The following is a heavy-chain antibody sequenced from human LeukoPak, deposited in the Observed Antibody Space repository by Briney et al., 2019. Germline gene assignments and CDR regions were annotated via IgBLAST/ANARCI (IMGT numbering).Heavy chain of an antibody. CDR2: IYPGDSDT. Sequence: GESLKISCKGSGYSFTSYWIGWVRQMPGKGLEWMGIIYPGDSDTRYSPSFQGQVTISADKSISTAYLQWSSLKASDTATYYCARQDCSGGSCLSYYGMDVRGQGTTVAVSS. J-gene: IGHJ6*02. V-gene: IGHV5-51*01. CDR3: ARQDCSGGSCLSYYGMDV. D-gene: IGHD2-15*01. CDR1: GYSFTSYW.